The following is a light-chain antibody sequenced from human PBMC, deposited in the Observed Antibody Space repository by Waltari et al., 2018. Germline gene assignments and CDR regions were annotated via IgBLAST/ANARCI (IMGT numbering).Light chain of an antibody. CDR2: EVS. CDR3: SSYTSSSTLGVV. J-gene: IGLJ2*01. Sequence: QSALTQPASVSGSPGQSITISCPGTSSDVGGYNYFSWYQQHPGKAPKLMIYEVSNRPSGVSNRFSGSKSGNTASLTISGLQAEDEADYYCSSYTSSSTLGVVFGGGTKLTVL. CDR1: SSDVGGYNY. V-gene: IGLV2-14*01.